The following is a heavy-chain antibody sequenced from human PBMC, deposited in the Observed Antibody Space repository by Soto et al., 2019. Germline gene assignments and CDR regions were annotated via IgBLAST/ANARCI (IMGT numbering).Heavy chain of an antibody. Sequence: GGSLRLSCLASGFTFSNYAMSWVRQPPGKGLEWVSTISGSGRRTYYADSVKGQFTISRDELKSTLYLPMNSLRAEDTAVYFCAKEVSGGDYKLNFGGQGTLVTVSS. D-gene: IGHD4-17*01. V-gene: IGHV3-23*01. CDR1: GFTFSNYA. CDR3: AKEVSGGDYKLNF. CDR2: ISGSGRRT. J-gene: IGHJ4*02.